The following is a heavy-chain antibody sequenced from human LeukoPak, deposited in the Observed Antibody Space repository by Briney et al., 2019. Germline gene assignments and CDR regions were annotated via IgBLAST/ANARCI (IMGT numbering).Heavy chain of an antibody. D-gene: IGHD3-10*01. CDR1: GFTFTDYY. J-gene: IGHJ4*02. CDR2: IKQDGSEK. V-gene: IGHV3-7*01. CDR3: ARDRAAPADY. Sequence: GVSLRLSCAASGFTFTDYYMSWIRQAPGKGLEWVANIKQDGSEKYYVDSVKGRFTISRDNAKNSLYLQMNSLRAEDTAVYYCARDRAAPADYWGQGTLVTVSS.